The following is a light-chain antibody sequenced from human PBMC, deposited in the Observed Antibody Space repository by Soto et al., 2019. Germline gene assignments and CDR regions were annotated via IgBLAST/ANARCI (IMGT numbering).Light chain of an antibody. Sequence: QSALTQPPSASGSPGQSVTISCTGTSSDVGGSNYVSWYQQHPGKAPKLIIYEVSERPSGVPDRFSGSKSGNTASLTVSGLQAEDEADYYCSSYAGSNNGVFGGGTKLIVL. CDR2: EVS. J-gene: IGLJ3*02. CDR1: SSDVGGSNY. V-gene: IGLV2-8*01. CDR3: SSYAGSNNGV.